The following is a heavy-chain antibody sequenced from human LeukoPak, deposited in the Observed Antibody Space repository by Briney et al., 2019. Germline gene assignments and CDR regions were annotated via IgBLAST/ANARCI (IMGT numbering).Heavy chain of an antibody. CDR3: ARVVQWGPSDYGSGRTTIAVAGYFDY. Sequence: PSGTLSLTCAVSGGSISSSNWWSWVRQPPGKGLEWIGEIYHSGSTNYNPSLKSRVTISIDKSKNQFSLKLSSVTAADTAVYYCARVVQWGPSDYGSGRTTIAVAGYFDYWGQGTLVTVSS. D-gene: IGHD3-10*01. V-gene: IGHV4-4*02. J-gene: IGHJ4*02. CDR1: GGSISSSNW. CDR2: IYHSGST.